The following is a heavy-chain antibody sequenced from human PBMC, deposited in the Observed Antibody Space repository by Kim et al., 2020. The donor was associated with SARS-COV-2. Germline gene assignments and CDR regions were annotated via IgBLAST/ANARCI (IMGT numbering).Heavy chain of an antibody. CDR3: ARVEMATMHKFDY. V-gene: IGHV1-46*01. D-gene: IGHD5-12*01. J-gene: IGHJ4*02. Sequence: YAQKVQGRVTMTRDTSTSTVYMELSSLRSEDTAVYYCARVEMATMHKFDYWGQGTLVTVSS.